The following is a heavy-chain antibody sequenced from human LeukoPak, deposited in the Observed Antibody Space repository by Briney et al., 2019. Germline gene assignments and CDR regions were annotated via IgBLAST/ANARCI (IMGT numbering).Heavy chain of an antibody. V-gene: IGHV1-69*13. J-gene: IGHJ5*02. CDR3: AREKDCSSTSCYKAGWFDP. CDR2: IIPIFGTA. CDR1: GGTFSSYA. D-gene: IGHD2-2*02. Sequence: SVKVSCKASGGTFSSYAISWVRQAPGQGLEWMGGIIPIFGTANYAQKFQGRVTITADESTSTAYMELSSLRSEDTAVYYCAREKDCSSTSCYKAGWFDPWGQGTLVTVSS.